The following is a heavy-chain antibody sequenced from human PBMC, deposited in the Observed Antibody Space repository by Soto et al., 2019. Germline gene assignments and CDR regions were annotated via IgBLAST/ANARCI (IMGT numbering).Heavy chain of an antibody. Sequence: PGGSLRLSCAASGFTFDDYAMHWVRQAPGKGLEWVSGISWNSGSIGYADSVKGRFTISRDNAKNSLYLQMNSLRAEDTALYYCARVASEWYSSGYKIPYYFDYWGQGTLVTVSS. D-gene: IGHD3-22*01. V-gene: IGHV3-9*01. CDR1: GFTFDDYA. CDR2: ISWNSGSI. CDR3: ARVASEWYSSGYKIPYYFDY. J-gene: IGHJ4*02.